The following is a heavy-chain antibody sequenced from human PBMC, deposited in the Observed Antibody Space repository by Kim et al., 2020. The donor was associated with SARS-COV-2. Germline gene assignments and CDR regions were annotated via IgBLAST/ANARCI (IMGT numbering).Heavy chain of an antibody. D-gene: IGHD3-3*01. Sequence: GGSLRLSCAASGFTFSSYEMNWVRPAPGKGLEWVSYISSSGSTIYYADSVKGRFTISRDNAKNSLYLPMNSLRAEDTAIYYCAICGLTATWSGYYNLDYWGQGTLFTVSS. CDR3: AICGLTATWSGYYNLDY. J-gene: IGHJ4*02. CDR1: GFTFSSYE. CDR2: ISSSGSTI. V-gene: IGHV3-48*03.